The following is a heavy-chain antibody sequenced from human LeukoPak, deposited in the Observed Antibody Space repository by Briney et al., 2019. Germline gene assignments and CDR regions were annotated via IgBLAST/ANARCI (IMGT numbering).Heavy chain of an antibody. CDR2: ISAYNGYT. V-gene: IGHV1-18*01. CDR1: GFTFTNYG. J-gene: IGHJ1*01. D-gene: IGHD4-11*01. Sequence: ASVKVSCKASGFTFTNYGVSWVRQAPGQGLEWMGWISAYNGYTNYAQKFQFRVTMTTDTSTSTAYMELRSLTSDDTAVYYCARDKAVTTELTQYFQHWGQGTLVTVSS. CDR3: ARDKAVTTELTQYFQH.